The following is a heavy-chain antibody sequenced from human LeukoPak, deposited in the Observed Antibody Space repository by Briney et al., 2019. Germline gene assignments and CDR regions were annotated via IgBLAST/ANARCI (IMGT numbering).Heavy chain of an antibody. CDR1: GFTFRSYG. J-gene: IGHJ4*02. V-gene: IGHV3-33*01. CDR3: ATEASDCSGGSCPPGY. CDR2: IWYDGSNR. D-gene: IGHD2-15*01. Sequence: PGGSLRLSCAASGFTFRSYGMHWVRQAPGKGLEWVALIWYDGSNRYYADSVKGRFTISRDDSKNTLYLQMNSLRADDTALYYCATEASDCSGGSCPPGYWGQGTLVTVSS.